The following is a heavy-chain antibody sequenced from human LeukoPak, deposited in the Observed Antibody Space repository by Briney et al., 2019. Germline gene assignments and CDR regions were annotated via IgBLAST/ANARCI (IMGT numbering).Heavy chain of an antibody. J-gene: IGHJ4*02. Sequence: QPGGSLRLSCVASAFAFSSNWMSWVRQAPGKGLEWVASIKEDGSETYHVDSVKGRFTISRDNAKNSLYLQMNSLRAEDTAVYYCARDLHPRYYLPDYWGQGTLVTVSS. D-gene: IGHD1-26*01. CDR1: AFAFSSNW. V-gene: IGHV3-7*04. CDR3: ARDLHPRYYLPDY. CDR2: IKEDGSET.